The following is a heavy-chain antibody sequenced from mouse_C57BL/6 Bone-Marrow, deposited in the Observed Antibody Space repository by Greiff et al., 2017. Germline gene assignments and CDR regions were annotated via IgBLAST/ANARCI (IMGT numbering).Heavy chain of an antibody. CDR2: ISDGGSYT. D-gene: IGHD2-1*01. Sequence: DVHLVESGGGLVKPGGSLKLSCAASGFTFSSYAMSWVRQTPEKRLEWVATISDGGSYTYYPDNVKGRFTISRDNAKNNLYLQMSHLKSEDTAMXYCARGYGNYWYFDVWGTGTTVTVSS. J-gene: IGHJ1*03. CDR1: GFTFSSYA. CDR3: ARGYGNYWYFDV. V-gene: IGHV5-4*01.